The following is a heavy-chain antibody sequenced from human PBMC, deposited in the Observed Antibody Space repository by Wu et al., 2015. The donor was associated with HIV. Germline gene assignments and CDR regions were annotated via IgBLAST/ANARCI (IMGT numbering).Heavy chain of an antibody. CDR3: ARAASFFYDKHGYYRNWYFDV. J-gene: IGHJ2*01. CDR2: MNPNSGNT. CDR1: GGTFSSYA. Sequence: QVQLVQSGAEVKKPGSSVKVSCKASGGTFSSYAFNWVRQAPGQGLEWVGWMNPNSGNTGYPQKFQGRVTMTRDTSISTAYMELSSLKSEDTAVYYCARAASFFYDKHGYYRNWYFDVWGRGTLVAVSS. V-gene: IGHV1-8*01. D-gene: IGHD3-22*01.